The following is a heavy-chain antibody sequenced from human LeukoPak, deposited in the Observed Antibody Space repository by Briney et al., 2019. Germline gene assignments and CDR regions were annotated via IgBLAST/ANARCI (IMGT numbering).Heavy chain of an antibody. Sequence: SETLCLTCAVSGGSFSGYYWSWIRRPPGKGLEWIGEINHSGSTNYNPSLKSRVTISVDTSKNQFSLKLSSVTAADTAVYYCARGRPYCSSTSCYPALFDYWGQGTLVTVSS. CDR1: GGSFSGYY. D-gene: IGHD2-2*01. CDR3: ARGRPYCSSTSCYPALFDY. V-gene: IGHV4-34*01. J-gene: IGHJ4*02. CDR2: INHSGST.